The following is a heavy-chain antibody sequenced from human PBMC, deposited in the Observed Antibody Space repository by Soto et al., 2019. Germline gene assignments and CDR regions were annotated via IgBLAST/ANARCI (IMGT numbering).Heavy chain of an antibody. CDR2: IYYSGST. CDR3: ARATIVGAPVFDY. V-gene: IGHV4-59*01. Sequence: PSETLSLTCAVSGVSISSYYWSWIRQPPGKGLEWIGYIYYSGSTNYNPSLKSRVTISVDTSKNQFSLKLSSVTAADTAVYYCARATIVGAPVFDYWGQGTLVTVSS. CDR1: GVSISSYY. J-gene: IGHJ4*02. D-gene: IGHD1-26*01.